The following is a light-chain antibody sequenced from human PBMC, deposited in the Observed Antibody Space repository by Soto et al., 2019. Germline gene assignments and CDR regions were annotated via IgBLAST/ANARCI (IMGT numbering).Light chain of an antibody. CDR2: DDN. CDR1: SGSIASNY. V-gene: IGLV6-57*04. Sequence: NFLLTQPHSVSESPGKTVTISCTRSSGSIASNYVQWYQQRPGSARTTVIYDDNQRPSGVPDRFSGSIDSSSNSASLTISGLKTEDEADYYCQSYDSSGAVFGGGTQLTVL. CDR3: QSYDSSGAV. J-gene: IGLJ7*01.